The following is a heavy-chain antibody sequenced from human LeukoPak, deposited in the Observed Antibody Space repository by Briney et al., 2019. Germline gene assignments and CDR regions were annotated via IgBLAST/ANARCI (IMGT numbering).Heavy chain of an antibody. CDR2: IYTSGST. D-gene: IGHD3-22*01. V-gene: IGHV4-4*07. CDR3: ARGPNRITMMIGDAFDI. CDR1: GGSISSYY. J-gene: IGHJ3*02. Sequence: KPSETLSLTCTVSGGSISSYYWGWIRQPAGKGLEWIGRIYTSGSTSYNPSLKSRVTMSVDTSKNQFSLKLSSVTAADTAVYYCARGPNRITMMIGDAFDIWGQGTMVTISS.